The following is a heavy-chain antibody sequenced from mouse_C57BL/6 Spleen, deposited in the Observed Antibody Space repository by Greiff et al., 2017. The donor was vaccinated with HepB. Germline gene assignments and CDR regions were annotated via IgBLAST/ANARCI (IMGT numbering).Heavy chain of an antibody. V-gene: IGHV1-26*01. CDR1: GYTFTDYY. D-gene: IGHD1-1*01. CDR2: INPNNGGT. CDR3: ARSGVYYGNAMDY. Sequence: EVQLQQSGPELVKPGASVKISCKASGYTFTDYYMNWVKQSHGKSLEWIGDINPNNGGTSYNQKFKGKATLTVDKSSSTAYMELRSLTSEDSAVYYWARSGVYYGNAMDYWGQGTSVTVSS. J-gene: IGHJ4*01.